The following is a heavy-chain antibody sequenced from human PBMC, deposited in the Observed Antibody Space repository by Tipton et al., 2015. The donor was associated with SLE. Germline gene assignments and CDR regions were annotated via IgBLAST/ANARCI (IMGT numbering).Heavy chain of an antibody. V-gene: IGHV3-53*05. CDR1: GFTVSSNY. D-gene: IGHD4-23*01. CDR3: AREYRYGGN. J-gene: IGHJ4*02. CDR2: IYEGGST. Sequence: SLRLSCATSGFTVSSNYMTWVRQAPGKGLEWVSVIYEGGSTDDADSVKGRFTISRDNSKNTLYLQMNGLRAEDTAVYYCAREYRYGGNWGQGTLVIVSS.